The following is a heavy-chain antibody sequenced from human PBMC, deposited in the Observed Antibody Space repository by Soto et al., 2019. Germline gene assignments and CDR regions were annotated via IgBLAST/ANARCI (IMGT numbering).Heavy chain of an antibody. CDR3: ARWNLVGPTIDAIDL. V-gene: IGHV3-33*01. CDR1: GFTFSSNG. Sequence: QVQLVESGGGVVQPGRSLRLSCAASGFTFSSNGMHWVRQAPGKGLEWVAIIWYDGSNKNYADSVKGRFTISRDNSKNTLYLQMNSLRAEDTAVYYCARWNLVGPTIDAIDLWGQGTMVTVSS. CDR2: IWYDGSNK. D-gene: IGHD1-26*01. J-gene: IGHJ3*01.